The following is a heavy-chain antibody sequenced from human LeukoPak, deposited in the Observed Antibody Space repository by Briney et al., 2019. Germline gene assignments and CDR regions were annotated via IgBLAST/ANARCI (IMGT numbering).Heavy chain of an antibody. Sequence: GGSLRLSCAASGFTFSDYYMSWIRQAPGKGLEWVSYISSSGSTIYYADSVKGRFTISRDNAKDSLYLQMNSLRAEDTAVYYCARSNAGATTSFDYWGQGTLVTVSS. CDR2: ISSSGSTI. J-gene: IGHJ4*02. V-gene: IGHV3-11*01. CDR1: GFTFSDYY. D-gene: IGHD1-26*01. CDR3: ARSNAGATTSFDY.